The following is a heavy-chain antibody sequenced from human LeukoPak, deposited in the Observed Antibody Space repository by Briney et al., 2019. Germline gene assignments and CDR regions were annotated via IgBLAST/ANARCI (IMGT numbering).Heavy chain of an antibody. V-gene: IGHV5-51*01. J-gene: IGHJ4*02. D-gene: IGHD3-3*01. CDR2: IYPGDSDT. CDR3: ARLPGGPLGFLEWLLWEGYFDY. CDR1: GYSFTSYW. Sequence: GESLKISCKGSGYSFTSYWIGWVRQMPGKGLEWMGIIYPGDSDTRYSPSFQGQVTISADKSISTAYLQWSSLKASDTAMYYCARLPGGPLGFLEWLLWEGYFDYWGQGTLVTVSS.